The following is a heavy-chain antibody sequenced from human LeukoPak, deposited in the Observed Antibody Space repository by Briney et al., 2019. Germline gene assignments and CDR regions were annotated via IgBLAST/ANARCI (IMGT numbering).Heavy chain of an antibody. J-gene: IGHJ4*02. CDR1: GFNFANYG. V-gene: IGHV3-49*03. D-gene: IGHD3-3*01. CDR2: LRSTVHGGPA. CDR3: TRAGGYDFWIDY. Sequence: GRSLRLSCSTFGFNFANYGVSWFRQAPGQGLEWVGFLRSTVHGGPAEYAASVEGRFIISRDDSKSIAYLQMNSLKTEDRAVYYCTRAGGYDFWIDYWGQGTLVTVSS.